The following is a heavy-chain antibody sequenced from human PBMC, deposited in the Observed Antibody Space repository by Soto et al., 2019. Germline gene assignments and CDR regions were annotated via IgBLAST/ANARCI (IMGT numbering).Heavy chain of an antibody. CDR2: IYSRGSA. J-gene: IGHJ4*02. CDR1: GDSINNYY. V-gene: IGHV4-4*07. D-gene: IGHD1-1*01. CDR3: ARGGTRSADLPTY. Sequence: VRLRGSGPGLVEPSETLSLTCSVSGDSINNYYCIWIRQPAGKGLEWIGRIYSRGSANYNPSLKARGTMSVDTSKNQVFLSVTSVTAAATAVYFCARGGTRSADLPTYWGQGIQVSVSS.